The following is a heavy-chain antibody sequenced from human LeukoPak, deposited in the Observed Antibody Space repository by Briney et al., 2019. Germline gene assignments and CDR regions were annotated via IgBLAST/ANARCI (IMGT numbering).Heavy chain of an antibody. CDR1: GYTFTSYG. D-gene: IGHD3-3*01. CDR3: AREGTLLRFLEWYPIDY. J-gene: IGHJ4*02. Sequence: GASVKVSCKASGYTFTSYGISWVRQAPGQGLEWMGWISAYNGNTNYAQKPQGRVTMTTDTSTSTAYMELRSLRSDDTAVYYCAREGTLLRFLEWYPIDYWGQGTLVTVSS. V-gene: IGHV1-18*01. CDR2: ISAYNGNT.